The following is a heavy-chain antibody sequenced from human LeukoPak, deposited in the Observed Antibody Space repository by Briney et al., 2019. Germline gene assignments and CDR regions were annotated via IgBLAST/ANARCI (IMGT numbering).Heavy chain of an antibody. CDR2: INHSGSI. CDR3: ASSGYSYGYRVFDY. Sequence: SETLSLTCAVYGGSFSGYYWSWIRQPPGKGLEWIGEINHSGSINYNPSLKSRVTISVDTSKNQFSLKLSSVTAADTAVYYCASSGYSYGYRVFDYWGQGTLVTVSS. J-gene: IGHJ4*02. CDR1: GGSFSGYY. V-gene: IGHV4-34*01. D-gene: IGHD5-18*01.